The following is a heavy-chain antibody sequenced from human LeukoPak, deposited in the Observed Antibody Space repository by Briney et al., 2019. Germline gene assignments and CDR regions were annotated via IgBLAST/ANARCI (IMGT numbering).Heavy chain of an antibody. D-gene: IGHD3-22*01. CDR1: GFTFSSYA. V-gene: IGHV3-23*01. Sequence: QTGGSLRLSCAASGFTFSSYAMTWVRQAPGKGLEWVSGISGSGGSTNYADSVRGQFTISRDNSKNTLYLQMNSLRAEDTAVYYCAKEGSYYHSSAYYYDRPFDFWGQGTLVTVSS. J-gene: IGHJ4*02. CDR3: AKEGSYYHSSAYYYDRPFDF. CDR2: ISGSGGST.